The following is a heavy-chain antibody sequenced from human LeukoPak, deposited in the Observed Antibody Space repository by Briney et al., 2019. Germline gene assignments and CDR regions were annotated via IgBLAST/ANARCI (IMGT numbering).Heavy chain of an antibody. CDR3: ARVGHRKAAAGVFDY. D-gene: IGHD6-13*01. CDR2: IHYSGGA. CDR1: GGSVTTYH. J-gene: IGHJ4*02. V-gene: IGHV4-59*02. Sequence: SETLSFTCAVSGGSVTTYHWTWRRQPPGKGLEWIGHIHYSGGADYNPSLKSRVTMSVDKSKNLVFLRLMSVTAADTAVYYCARVGHRKAAAGVFDYWGQGTLVTVSS.